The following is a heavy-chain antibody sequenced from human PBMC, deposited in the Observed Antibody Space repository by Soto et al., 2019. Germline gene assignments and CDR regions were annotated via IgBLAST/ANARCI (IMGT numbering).Heavy chain of an antibody. CDR1: GFSLSTSGMC. D-gene: IGHD1-20*01. CDR3: ARLPPPNIVITGTGTNPPRCYYHYGTDV. Sequence: SGPTRVNPTQTLTLTCTFSGFSLSTSGMCVSWIRQPPGKALEWLALIDWDDDKYYNTSLKTRLTISKHTSKTQVVLTMTNMAPVDPAPYYCARLPPPNIVITGTGTNPPRCYYHYGTDVWGHGTTVTVSS. CDR2: IDWDDDK. J-gene: IGHJ6*02. V-gene: IGHV2-70*01.